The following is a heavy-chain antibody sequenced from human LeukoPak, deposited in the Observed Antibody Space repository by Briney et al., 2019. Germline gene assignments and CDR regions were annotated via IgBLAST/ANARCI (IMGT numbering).Heavy chain of an antibody. D-gene: IGHD2-21*02. V-gene: IGHV1-2*04. CDR2: INPHSGGT. Sequence: GASVKVSCKASRYTFTRYYMHWVRQAPGHGLEWMGWINPHSGGTNYAQKFEGWGTMTRDRSISTGYMELSRLRSGDTAAYYCARGGWDGGDVGVDYWGQGTLVTVSS. J-gene: IGHJ4*02. CDR1: RYTFTRYY. CDR3: ARGGWDGGDVGVDY.